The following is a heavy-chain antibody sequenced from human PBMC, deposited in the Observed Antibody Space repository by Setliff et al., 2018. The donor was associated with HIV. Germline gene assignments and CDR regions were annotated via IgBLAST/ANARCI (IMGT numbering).Heavy chain of an antibody. J-gene: IGHJ4*02. CDR1: GFTFSSYS. CDR3: ARVVATSDY. D-gene: IGHD5-12*01. Sequence: GGSLRLSCAASGFTFSSYSVNWVRQAPGKGLEWVSSISSSSSYIYYADSVKGRSTISRDNAKNSLYLQMNSLRAEDTAVYYCARVVATSDYWGQGTLVTVSS. V-gene: IGHV3-21*01. CDR2: ISSSSSYI.